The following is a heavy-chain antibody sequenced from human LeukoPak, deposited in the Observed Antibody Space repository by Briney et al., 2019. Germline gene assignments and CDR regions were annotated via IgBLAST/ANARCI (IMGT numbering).Heavy chain of an antibody. CDR3: ARHHFSTPPSATVTVGVDV. CDR2: IRQDGSEQ. J-gene: IGHJ6*04. V-gene: IGHV3-7*03. Sequence: PGGSLRLSCADSGFTFNNYWMNWVRQAPGKGLEWVAIIRQDGSEQYYVDSVRGRFTISRDNAKNSLYLQMTSLRAEDTAVYYCARHHFSTPPSATVTVGVDVWGRGTTVTVSS. CDR1: GFTFNNYW. D-gene: IGHD4-17*01.